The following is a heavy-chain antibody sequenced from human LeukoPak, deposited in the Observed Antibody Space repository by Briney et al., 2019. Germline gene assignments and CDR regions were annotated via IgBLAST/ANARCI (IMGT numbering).Heavy chain of an antibody. D-gene: IGHD2-15*01. V-gene: IGHV3-48*01. J-gene: IGHJ4*02. CDR2: ISSSSSII. Sequence: PGGSLRLSCAASGFTFSSYSMNWVRQAPGKGLEWISYISSSSSIIYYADSVKGRFTISRDNAKNSLYLQMNSLRAEDTAVYYCARVLGVAAMDYWGQGTLVTVSP. CDR1: GFTFSSYS. CDR3: ARVLGVAAMDY.